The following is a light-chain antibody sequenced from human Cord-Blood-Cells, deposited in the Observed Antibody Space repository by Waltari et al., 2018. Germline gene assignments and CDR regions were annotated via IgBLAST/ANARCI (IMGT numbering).Light chain of an antibody. J-gene: IGLJ1*01. Sequence: QSALTQPASVSGSPGQSITISCTGTSSDVGGYNYVSWYQQHPGKDPKLMIYDVSNRPSRVSNRFSRAKSGNTASLTISGLQAEDEADYYCSSYTSSSTYVFGTGTKVTVL. CDR1: SSDVGGYNY. CDR2: DVS. CDR3: SSYTSSSTYV. V-gene: IGLV2-14*03.